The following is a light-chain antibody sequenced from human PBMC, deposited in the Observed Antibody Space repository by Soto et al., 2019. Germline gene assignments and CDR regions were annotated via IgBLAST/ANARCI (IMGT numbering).Light chain of an antibody. CDR1: QSVSRY. Sequence: DIQMTQSPSSLSASVGDGVTITCRASQSVSRYLNWYQQKPGKAPKLLIYAASSLQSGVPSRFSGSGSRTDFTLTISSLQLEDFATYYCPQSSSTPLTFGGGTKVEIK. J-gene: IGKJ4*01. CDR3: PQSSSTPLT. CDR2: AAS. V-gene: IGKV1-39*01.